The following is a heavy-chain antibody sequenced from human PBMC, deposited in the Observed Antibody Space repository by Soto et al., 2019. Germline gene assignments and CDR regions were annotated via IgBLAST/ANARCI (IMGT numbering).Heavy chain of an antibody. CDR3: ASTYYDFWSGYYGAFDI. J-gene: IGHJ3*02. D-gene: IGHD3-3*01. CDR1: GGSISSSNW. V-gene: IGHV4-4*02. Sequence: QVQLQESGPGLVKPSGTLSLTCAVSGGSISSSNWWSWVRQPPGKGLEWIGEIYHSGSTNYNQSLKSRVTISVDKSKNQFSLKLSSVTAADTAVYYCASTYYDFWSGYYGAFDIWGQGTMVTVSS. CDR2: IYHSGST.